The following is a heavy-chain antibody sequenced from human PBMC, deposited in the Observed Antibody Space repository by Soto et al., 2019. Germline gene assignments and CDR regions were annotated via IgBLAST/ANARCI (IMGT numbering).Heavy chain of an antibody. Sequence: VGFLRLSCAASGVTFISYAMSWVRQAPGKGLEWVSAISGSGGSTYYADSVKGRFTISRDNSKNTLYLQMNSLRAEDTAVYYCAAHYCSGGSCYSPYYYYYYMDVWGKGTTVTVSS. CDR3: AAHYCSGGSCYSPYYYYYYMDV. CDR1: GVTFISYA. D-gene: IGHD2-15*01. V-gene: IGHV3-23*01. CDR2: ISGSGGST. J-gene: IGHJ6*03.